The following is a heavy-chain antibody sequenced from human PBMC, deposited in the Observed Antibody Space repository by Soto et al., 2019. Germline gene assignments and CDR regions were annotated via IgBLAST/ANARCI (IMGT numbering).Heavy chain of an antibody. CDR3: ARERTGHPKFFDY. J-gene: IGHJ4*02. CDR2: IYYSGTT. V-gene: IGHV4-61*01. Sequence: PSETLSLTCTVSGGSVSSGSYYWSWIRQPPGKGLEWIGYIYYSGTTHYNPSLKSRVTISVDTSKKQFSLKLTSVTAADTAVYYCARERTGHPKFFDYWGRGNLLTVSS. CDR1: GGSVSSGSYY. D-gene: IGHD1-1*01.